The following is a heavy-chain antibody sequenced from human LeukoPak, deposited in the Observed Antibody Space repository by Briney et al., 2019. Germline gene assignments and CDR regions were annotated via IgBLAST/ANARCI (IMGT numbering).Heavy chain of an antibody. J-gene: IGHJ6*03. Sequence: PGGSPRLSCAASGFTFSDDYTSWIRQAPGKGLEWVSYISSSGSTIYYADSVKGRFTISRDNAKNSLYLQMNSLRAEDTAVYYCARADHGDYGGGYMDVWGKGTTVTVSS. CDR1: GFTFSDDY. V-gene: IGHV3-11*01. D-gene: IGHD4-17*01. CDR2: ISSSGSTI. CDR3: ARADHGDYGGGYMDV.